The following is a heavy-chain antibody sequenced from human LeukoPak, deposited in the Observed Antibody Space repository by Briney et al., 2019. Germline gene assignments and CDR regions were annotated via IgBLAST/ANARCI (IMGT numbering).Heavy chain of an antibody. J-gene: IGHJ5*02. CDR1: GFTVSTYY. CDR2: IYSGGST. CDR3: ARDRNSYDYGDKESWGGDNPDWFDP. V-gene: IGHV3-53*01. D-gene: IGHD4-17*01. Sequence: GGSLRLSCAASGFTVSTYYMTWVRQAPGKGLECVSVIYSGGSTYYADSVKGRFTISRDNSKNTLYLQMNSLRAEDTAVYYCARDRNSYDYGDKESWGGDNPDWFDPWGQGTLVTVSS.